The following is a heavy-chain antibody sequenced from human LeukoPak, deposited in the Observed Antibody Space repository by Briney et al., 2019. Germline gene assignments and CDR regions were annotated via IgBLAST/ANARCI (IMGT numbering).Heavy chain of an antibody. V-gene: IGHV3-49*03. J-gene: IGHJ4*02. CDR1: GFTFGDYA. CDR3: AKGSGWLPDY. D-gene: IGHD5-12*01. Sequence: PGGSLRLSCTASGFTFGDYAMSWFRQAPGKGLEWVGFIRSKAYGGTTEYAASVKGRFTISRDDSKSIAYLQMNSLRAEDTAVYYCAKGSGWLPDYWGQGTLVTVSS. CDR2: IRSKAYGGTT.